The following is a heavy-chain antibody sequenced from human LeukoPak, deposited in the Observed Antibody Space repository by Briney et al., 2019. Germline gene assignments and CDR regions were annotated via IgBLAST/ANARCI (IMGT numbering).Heavy chain of an antibody. CDR2: IRSKANNYAT. CDR3: TRHGFSSGDDY. V-gene: IGHV3-73*01. Sequence: GGSLRLSCAASGFTFSGSAMHWVRQASGKGLEWVGRIRSKANNYATAYAASVKGRFTISRDDSKNTAYLQMNSLKTEDTAVYYCTRHGFSSGDDYWGQGTLVTVSS. D-gene: IGHD6-19*01. CDR1: GFTFSGSA. J-gene: IGHJ4*02.